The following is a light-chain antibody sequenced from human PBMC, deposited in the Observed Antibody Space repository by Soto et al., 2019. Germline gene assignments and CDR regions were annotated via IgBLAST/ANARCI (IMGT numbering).Light chain of an antibody. J-gene: IGKJ1*01. V-gene: IGKV1-27*01. CDR1: QTIFNF. CDR2: GAS. Sequence: DIPMTQSPSSLSASVGDRVTITCRASQTIFNFLAWYQQKPGKVPKLLIYGASTLQLGVPSRFSGSGSGTDFTLTISSLQPEDVATYYCQKYNNAPRTFGQGTKVEIK. CDR3: QKYNNAPRT.